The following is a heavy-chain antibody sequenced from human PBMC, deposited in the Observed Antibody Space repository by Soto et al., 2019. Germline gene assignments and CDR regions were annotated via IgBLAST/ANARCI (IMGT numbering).Heavy chain of an antibody. CDR3: ARMWTNGSGSKKDQNYYYYYVMDV. D-gene: IGHD3-10*01. V-gene: IGHV1-46*01. CDR2: INPSGGST. J-gene: IGHJ6*02. Sequence: RASVKVSCKASGYTFTSYYMHWVRQAPGQGLEWMGIINPSGGSTSYAQKFQGRVTMTRDTSTSTVYMELSSLRSEDTAVYYCARMWTNGSGSKKDQNYYYYYVMDVWGQGTTVTVS. CDR1: GYTFTSYY.